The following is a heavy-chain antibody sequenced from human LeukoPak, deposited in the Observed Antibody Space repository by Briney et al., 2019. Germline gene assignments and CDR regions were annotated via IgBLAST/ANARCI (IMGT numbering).Heavy chain of an antibody. CDR3: TRGLVV. CDR1: GFTFSEFE. V-gene: IGHV3-48*03. CDR2: ISSGGTTI. J-gene: IGHJ4*02. D-gene: IGHD2-2*01. Sequence: AGGSLRLSCAASGFTFSEFEMNWVRQAPGKGLEWVSDISSGGTTIFYADSVKGRFTISRDNAKNSLYLQMNSLRDEDTAIYYCTRGLVVWGQGALVTVSS.